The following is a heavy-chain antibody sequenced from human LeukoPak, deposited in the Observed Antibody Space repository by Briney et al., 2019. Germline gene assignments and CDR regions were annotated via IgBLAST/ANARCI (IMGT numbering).Heavy chain of an antibody. CDR1: GGTFISYA. J-gene: IGHJ6*03. Sequence: ASVKVSCKASGGTFISYAISWVRQAPGQGLEWMGGIIPIFGTANYAQKFQGRVTITADESTSTAYMELSSLRSEDTAVYYCASTGTTSYYYYYMDVWGKGTTVTISS. V-gene: IGHV1-69*13. CDR2: IIPIFGTA. D-gene: IGHD1-7*01. CDR3: ASTGTTSYYYYYMDV.